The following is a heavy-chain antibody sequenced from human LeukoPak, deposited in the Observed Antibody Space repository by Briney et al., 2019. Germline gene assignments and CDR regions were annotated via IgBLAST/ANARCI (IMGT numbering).Heavy chain of an antibody. J-gene: IGHJ4*02. CDR3: AKDKGDFWSGHHY. CDR1: EFTFSTYS. D-gene: IGHD3-3*01. V-gene: IGHV3-30-3*01. CDR2: ISYDGTNK. Sequence: PGRSLRLSCAASEFTFSTYSMHWVRQAPGKGLEWVTVISYDGTNKYYADSVKGRFTISRDNSKNMVYLQMNSLRAEDTAVYYCAKDKGDFWSGHHYWGQGTLVTVSS.